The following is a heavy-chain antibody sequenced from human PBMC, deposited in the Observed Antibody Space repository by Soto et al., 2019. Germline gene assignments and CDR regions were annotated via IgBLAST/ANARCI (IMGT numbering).Heavy chain of an antibody. Sequence: SESLSLTCALYGGSFSGYYWSWIRQPPGKGLEWIGEINHSGSTNYNPSLKSRVTISVDTSKNQFSLKLSSVTAADTAVYYCAGPSSDCGGDCYYFDYWGQGALVTVSS. CDR1: GGSFSGYY. V-gene: IGHV4-34*01. CDR3: AGPSSDCGGDCYYFDY. J-gene: IGHJ4*02. D-gene: IGHD2-21*02. CDR2: INHSGST.